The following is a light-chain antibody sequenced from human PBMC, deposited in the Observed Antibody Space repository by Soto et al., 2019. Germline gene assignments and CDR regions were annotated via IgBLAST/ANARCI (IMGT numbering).Light chain of an antibody. CDR2: EVT. Sequence: QSVLTQPASVSGSPGQSITISCTGTSSDMGGYKYVSWYQQHPGKAPKLIIYEVTNRPSGVSDRFSGSKSGNTASLTISGLQAEDEADYYCSSYTIYGTLLLFGGGTQLTVL. CDR3: SSYTIYGTLLL. CDR1: SSDMGGYKY. V-gene: IGLV2-14*01. J-gene: IGLJ2*01.